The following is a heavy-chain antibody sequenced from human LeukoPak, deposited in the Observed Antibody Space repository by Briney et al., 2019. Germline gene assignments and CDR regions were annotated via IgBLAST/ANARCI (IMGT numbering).Heavy chain of an antibody. V-gene: IGHV3-74*01. CDR1: GLTFSSHW. CDR2: IASDGSST. D-gene: IGHD3-16*02. J-gene: IGHJ3*02. Sequence: GGSLRLSCAASGLTFSSHWMHWVRQAPGKGLVWVSRIASDGSSTTYADSVKGRFSISRDNAKNTLYLQMNSLRVEDTAVYYCARDRGDYVWGSYRYWDAFDIWGQGTMVTVSS. CDR3: ARDRGDYVWGSYRYWDAFDI.